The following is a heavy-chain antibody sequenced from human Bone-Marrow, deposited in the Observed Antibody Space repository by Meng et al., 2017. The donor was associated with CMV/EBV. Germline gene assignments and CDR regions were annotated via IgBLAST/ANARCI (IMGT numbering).Heavy chain of an antibody. Sequence: GGSLRLSCTTSGFRFGDYTMNWVRQAPGKALEWVGLTRSKDYGGATQYAASVKGRFIISRDYSKGIAYLQMNSLRTEDTAIYYCCRAPDCNTGVCYPPKFDSWGLGTLVTVSS. J-gene: IGHJ4*02. V-gene: IGHV3-49*04. D-gene: IGHD2-8*01. CDR2: TRSKDYGGAT. CDR3: CRAPDCNTGVCYPPKFDS. CDR1: GFRFGDYT.